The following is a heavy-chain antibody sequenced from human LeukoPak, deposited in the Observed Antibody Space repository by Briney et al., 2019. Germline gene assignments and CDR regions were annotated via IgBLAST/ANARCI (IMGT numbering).Heavy chain of an antibody. Sequence: GRSLRLSCAASGFIFDDYAMHWVRQAPGKGLGWVAGISWNTGRIGYADSVRGRFTVSRDNAKNSLYLEMNSLRAEDTALYYCAKGYYYGSGSYYSPLDYWGQGTLVTVSS. J-gene: IGHJ4*02. D-gene: IGHD3-10*01. V-gene: IGHV3-9*01. CDR1: GFIFDDYA. CDR2: ISWNTGRI. CDR3: AKGYYYGSGSYYSPLDY.